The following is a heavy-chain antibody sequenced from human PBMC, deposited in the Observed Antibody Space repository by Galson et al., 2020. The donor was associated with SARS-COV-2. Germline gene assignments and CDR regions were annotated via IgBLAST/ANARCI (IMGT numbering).Heavy chain of an antibody. V-gene: IGHV1-18*01. CDR1: GYTFTNYG. D-gene: IGHD1-26*01. J-gene: IGHJ5*02. Sequence: ASVKVSCKASGYTFTNYGITWVRQAPGQGLEWMGWISGYNGNTKYAQKVQGRVTMTTDTSTTTAYMELRSLRSDDTAVYYCARFSWSDKAETNWFDPWGQGTLVAVSS. CDR3: ARFSWSDKAETNWFDP. CDR2: ISGYNGNT.